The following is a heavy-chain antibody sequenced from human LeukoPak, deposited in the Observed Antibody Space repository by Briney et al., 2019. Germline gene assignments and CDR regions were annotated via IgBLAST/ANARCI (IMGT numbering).Heavy chain of an antibody. Sequence: GGSLRLSCAASGFTFSNYAMSWVRQAPGKGLQWVSAIGGSGGSTYYADSVKGRLTISRDNSKATLYLQMNMLGAEDTAVYFCAKSGRLGLRGGFFDFWGQGTLVTVSS. D-gene: IGHD4-17*01. CDR1: GFTFSNYA. CDR3: AKSGRLGLRGGFFDF. V-gene: IGHV3-23*01. CDR2: IGGSGGST. J-gene: IGHJ4*02.